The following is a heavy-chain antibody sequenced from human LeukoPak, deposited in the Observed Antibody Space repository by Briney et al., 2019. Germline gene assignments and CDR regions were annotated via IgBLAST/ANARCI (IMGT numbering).Heavy chain of an antibody. CDR3: ARETSQKGAHYMDV. J-gene: IGHJ6*03. D-gene: IGHD3-16*01. V-gene: IGHV4-38-2*02. CDR1: AYSISSGYY. Sequence: PSETLSLTCTVSAYSISSGYYWGWIRQPPGKGLEWIGSIYHSGNTYYNPSLKSRVTISVDTSKNQFSLKLSSVTAADTAVYYCARETSQKGAHYMDVWGKGTTVTISS. CDR2: IYHSGNT.